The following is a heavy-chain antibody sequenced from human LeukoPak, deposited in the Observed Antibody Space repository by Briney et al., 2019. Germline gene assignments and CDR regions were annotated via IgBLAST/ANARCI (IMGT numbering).Heavy chain of an antibody. V-gene: IGHV4-61*02. D-gene: IGHD3-22*01. Sequence: PSETLSLTCTVSGASISSGSYYWSWIRQPAGKGLEWIGRIYTTGSTYYNPSLKSRVTMSVDTSKNQFSLRLSSVTAADTAVYYCARDYYYDSSGSLDYWGQGTLVTVSS. CDR1: GASISSGSYY. J-gene: IGHJ4*02. CDR3: ARDYYYDSSGSLDY. CDR2: IYTTGST.